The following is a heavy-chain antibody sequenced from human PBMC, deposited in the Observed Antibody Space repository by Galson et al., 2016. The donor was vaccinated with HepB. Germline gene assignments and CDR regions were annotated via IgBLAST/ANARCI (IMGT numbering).Heavy chain of an antibody. V-gene: IGHV5-51*01. CDR1: GYSFSSYW. CDR2: IYPGDSDT. J-gene: IGHJ4*02. D-gene: IGHD6-13*01. Sequence: QSGAEVKKPGESLKISCKASGYSFSSYWISWVRQMPGKGLEWMGMIYPGDSDTRSNPSFEGQVTISADTSIDTAHLQWSSLKASDSAMYYCARRPPGSNTWYYFDYWGQGTMVTVSS. CDR3: ARRPPGSNTWYYFDY.